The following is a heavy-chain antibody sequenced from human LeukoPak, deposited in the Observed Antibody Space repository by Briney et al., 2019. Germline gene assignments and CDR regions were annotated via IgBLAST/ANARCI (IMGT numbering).Heavy chain of an antibody. J-gene: IGHJ4*02. CDR3: ARSLWFGEPIFDY. D-gene: IGHD3-10*01. CDR1: GYTFTGYY. CDR2: TNPNSGGT. V-gene: IGHV1-2*02. Sequence: ASVKVSCKASGYTFTGYYMHWVRQAPGQGLEWMGWTNPNSGGTNYAQKFQGRVTMTRDTSISTAYMELSRLRSDDTAVYYCARSLWFGEPIFDYWGQGTLVTVSS.